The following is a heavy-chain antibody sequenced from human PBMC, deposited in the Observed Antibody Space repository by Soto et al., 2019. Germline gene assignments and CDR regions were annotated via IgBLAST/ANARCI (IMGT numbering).Heavy chain of an antibody. D-gene: IGHD3-3*01. CDR2: NTVTGGDT. CDR3: ARGSTESYPWSRIFDF. V-gene: IGHV3-23*01. Sequence: GRSLRLSWVPSAITFGSSAMGWVRQAGGGGLEWVSTNTVTGGDTKILGSVRGRFTMSRDNSKKTLYLQRNNLRVEHSALYYCARGSTESYPWSRIFDFWGRGTLVTVSS. CDR1: AITFGSSA. J-gene: IGHJ4*02.